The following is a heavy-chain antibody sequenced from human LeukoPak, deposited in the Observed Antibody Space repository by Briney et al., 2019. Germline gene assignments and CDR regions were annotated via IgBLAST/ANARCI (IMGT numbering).Heavy chain of an antibody. V-gene: IGHV4-61*02. CDR3: VGDALYSSTWYPGP. D-gene: IGHD6-13*01. CDR2: IYTSGST. J-gene: IGHJ5*02. Sequence: PSETLSLTCTVSGGSISSGSYYWSWIRQPAGKGLEWIGRIYTSGSTYYNPSLKSRVTISVDTSKNQFSLKLSSVTAADTAVYYCVGDALYSSTWYPGPWGQGTLVTVSS. CDR1: GGSISSGSYY.